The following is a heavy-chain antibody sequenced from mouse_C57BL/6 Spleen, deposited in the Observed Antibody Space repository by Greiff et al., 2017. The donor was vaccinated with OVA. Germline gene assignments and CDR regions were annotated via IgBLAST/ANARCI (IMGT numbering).Heavy chain of an antibody. J-gene: IGHJ2*01. Sequence: QVQLQQPGAELVKPGASVKLSCKASGYTFTSYWMHWVKQRPGQGLEWIGMIHPNSGSTNYNEKFKSKATLTVDKSSSTACMQLSSLTSEDSAVYYCARRGLYYYGSFDYWGQGTTLTVSS. D-gene: IGHD1-1*01. V-gene: IGHV1-64*01. CDR2: IHPNSGST. CDR1: GYTFTSYW. CDR3: ARRGLYYYGSFDY.